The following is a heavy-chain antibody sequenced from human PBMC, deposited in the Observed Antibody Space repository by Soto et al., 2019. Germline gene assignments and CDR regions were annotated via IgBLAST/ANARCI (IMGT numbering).Heavy chain of an antibody. CDR1: GFTFSPYT. Sequence: QVQLVESGGGVVQPGRSLRLSCAASGFTFSPYTMHWVRQTPGKGLEWVAVISYDGSDKYYAGSVRGRFTISRDNSKNTLFLQMNSLRAEDTALYSCARGGGFCGADCYKGGIDYWGQGALVTVSS. V-gene: IGHV3-30-3*01. CDR2: ISYDGSDK. D-gene: IGHD2-21*02. J-gene: IGHJ4*02. CDR3: ARGGGFCGADCYKGGIDY.